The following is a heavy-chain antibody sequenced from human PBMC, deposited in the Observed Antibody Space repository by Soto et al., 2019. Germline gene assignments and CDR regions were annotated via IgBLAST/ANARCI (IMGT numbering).Heavy chain of an antibody. CDR3: ARDFTTAETPGDDFDY. V-gene: IGHV3-74*01. D-gene: IGHD4-17*01. CDR2: IDGDGTHI. Sequence: EVQLVESGGGLVQPGGSVRLSCAASGFTFSHYWMHWVRQVPGKGLLWVARIDGDGTHITYADFVKGRFTISRDNAKNPVGLQMNSLSAEDTAVYYCARDFTTAETPGDDFDYWGQGTLLTVSS. CDR1: GFTFSHYW. J-gene: IGHJ4*02.